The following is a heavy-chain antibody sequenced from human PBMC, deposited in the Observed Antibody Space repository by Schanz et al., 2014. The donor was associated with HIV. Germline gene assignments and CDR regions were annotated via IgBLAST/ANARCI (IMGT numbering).Heavy chain of an antibody. CDR1: GFTVSSNY. CDR3: ARGVWYGRAIFYDY. V-gene: IGHV3-53*02. CDR2: IYSGGST. D-gene: IGHD6-13*01. J-gene: IGHJ4*02. Sequence: EVQLVETGGGLIQPGGSLRLSCAASGFTVSSNYMSWVRQAPGKGLEWVSVIYSGGSTYYTDSVKGRFTISRDNSKNTLYLQMNSLRAEDTAVYYCARGVWYGRAIFYDYWGQGSLVTVSS.